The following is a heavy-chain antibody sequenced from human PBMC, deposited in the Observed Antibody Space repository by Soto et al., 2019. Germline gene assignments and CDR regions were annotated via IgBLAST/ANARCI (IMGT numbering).Heavy chain of an antibody. V-gene: IGHV3-33*01. CDR2: IWYDGSNK. D-gene: IGHD3-16*01. CDR3: ARAHRSHITFGGVIVDYGRSV. J-gene: IGHJ6*01. Sequence: PGGSLRLSCAASGFTFSSYGMHWVRQAPGKGLEWVAVIWYDGSNKYYADSVKGRFTISRDNSKNTLYLQMNSLRAEDTAVYYWARAHRSHITFGGVIVDYGRSVWGQGTKVTVSS. CDR1: GFTFSSYG.